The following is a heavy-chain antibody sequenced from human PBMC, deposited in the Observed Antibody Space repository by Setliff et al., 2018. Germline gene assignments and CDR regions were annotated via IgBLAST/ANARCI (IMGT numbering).Heavy chain of an antibody. CDR3: AREKGNREAPELRGLYYYYMDV. Sequence: SETLSLTCTVSGGSISSYYCSWIRQPAGKGLEWIRRIYTSGSTNYNPSLKSRVTMSVDTSKNQFSLKLSSVTAADTAVYYCAREKGNREAPELRGLYYYYMDVWGKGTTVTVSS. CDR2: IYTSGST. V-gene: IGHV4-4*07. D-gene: IGHD3-10*01. J-gene: IGHJ6*03. CDR1: GGSISSYY.